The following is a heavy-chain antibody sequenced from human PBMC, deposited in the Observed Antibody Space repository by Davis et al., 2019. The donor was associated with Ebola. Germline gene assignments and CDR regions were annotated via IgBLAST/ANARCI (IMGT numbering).Heavy chain of an antibody. J-gene: IGHJ4*02. CDR1: GGSISSDNW. D-gene: IGHD3-22*01. CDR3: ARSLYYYDSSGYRY. V-gene: IGHV4-4*02. CDR2: IYHSAST. Sequence: MPSETLSLTCDVSGGSISSDNWWNWVRQPPGKALEWIGYIYHSASTSYNPSLKSRVTISVDRSKNQFSLKLSSVTAADTAVYYCARSLYYYDSSGYRYWGQGTLVTVSS.